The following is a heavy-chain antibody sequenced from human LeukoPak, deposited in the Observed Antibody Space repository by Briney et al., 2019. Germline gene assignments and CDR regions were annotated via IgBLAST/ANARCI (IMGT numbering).Heavy chain of an antibody. D-gene: IGHD1-7*01. J-gene: IGHJ4*02. CDR1: GYTFTSYD. CDR2: MNPNSGNT. Sequence: ASVKVSCKASGYTFTSYDINWVRQATGQGLEWMGWMNPNSGNTGYAQKFQGRVTMTRNTSISTAYMELSSLRSEDTAVYCCARGATGTTHADYWGQGTLVTVSS. CDR3: ARGATGTTHADY. V-gene: IGHV1-8*01.